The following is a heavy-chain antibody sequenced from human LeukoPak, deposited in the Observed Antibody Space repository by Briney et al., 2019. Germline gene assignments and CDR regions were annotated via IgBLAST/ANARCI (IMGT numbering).Heavy chain of an antibody. J-gene: IGHJ3*02. D-gene: IGHD3-16*02. CDR1: GFTFSSYS. CDR3: ARRGLVGGVIVRRGAFDI. V-gene: IGHV3-48*01. CDR2: ISSSSSTI. Sequence: AGGSLRLSCAASGFTFSSYSMTWVRQAPGKGLEWVSYISSSSSTIYYADSVKGRFTISRDNAKNSLYLQMNSLRAEDTAVYYCARRGLVGGVIVRRGAFDIWGQGTMVTVSS.